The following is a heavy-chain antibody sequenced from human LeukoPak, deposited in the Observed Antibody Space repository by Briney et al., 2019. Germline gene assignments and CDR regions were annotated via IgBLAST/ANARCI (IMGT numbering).Heavy chain of an antibody. CDR1: GYTFTSYY. J-gene: IGHJ6*02. Sequence: ASVKVSCKASGYTFTSYYMHWVRQAPGQGLEWMGIINPSGGSTSYAQEFQGRVTMTRDTSTSTVYMELSSLRSEDTAVYYCARAYYDFWSGYSLYYYGMDVWGQGTTVTVSS. CDR3: ARAYYDFWSGYSLYYYGMDV. D-gene: IGHD3-3*01. V-gene: IGHV1-46*01. CDR2: INPSGGST.